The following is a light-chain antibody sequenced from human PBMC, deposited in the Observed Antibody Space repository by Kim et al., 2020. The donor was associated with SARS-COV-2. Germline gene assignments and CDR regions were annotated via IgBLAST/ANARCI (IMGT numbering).Light chain of an antibody. CDR1: QSISAW. CDR2: KAS. J-gene: IGKJ1*01. Sequence: DIQMTQSPSTLSASVGDRVTITCRASQSISAWLAWYQQKPGKAPKLLIYKASSLESGVPSRFSGSRSGTEFTLTISSLQPDDFATYYCQQGWTFGQVTKVEIK. V-gene: IGKV1-5*03. CDR3: QQGWT.